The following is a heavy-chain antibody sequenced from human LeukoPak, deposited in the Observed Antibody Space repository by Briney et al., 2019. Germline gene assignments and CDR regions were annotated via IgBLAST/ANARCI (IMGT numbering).Heavy chain of an antibody. D-gene: IGHD2-21*02. CDR3: TREWSVVVTATDFDY. J-gene: IGHJ4*02. Sequence: GGSLRLSCAAPGFTFSSCWMSWVRQAPGKGLEWVANIKQDGSEKYYVDSVKGRFTISRDNAKNSLYLQMNSLRAEDRAVYCCTREWSVVVTATDFDYWGQGTLVTVSS. CDR1: GFTFSSCW. V-gene: IGHV3-7*01. CDR2: IKQDGSEK.